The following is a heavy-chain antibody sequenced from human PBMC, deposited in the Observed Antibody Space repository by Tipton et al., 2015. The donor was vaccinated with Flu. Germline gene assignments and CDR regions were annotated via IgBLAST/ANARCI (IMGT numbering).Heavy chain of an antibody. J-gene: IGHJ3*02. CDR1: GFTFSSYW. V-gene: IGHV3-7*03. CDR3: ARAVTVRGYASYDAFDI. Sequence: SLRLSCAASGFTFSSYWMSWVRQAPGKGLEWVANIKQDGSEKYYVDSVKGRITISRDNAKNSLYLQMNSLRAEDTAVYYCARAVTVRGYASYDAFDIWGQGAMVTVSS. D-gene: IGHD3-3*01. CDR2: IKQDGSEK.